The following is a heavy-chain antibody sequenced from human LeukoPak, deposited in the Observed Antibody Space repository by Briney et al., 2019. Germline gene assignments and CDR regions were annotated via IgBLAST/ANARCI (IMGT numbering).Heavy chain of an antibody. CDR3: VKRLTLGDLSIKGAFAL. V-gene: IGHV3-53*01. CDR2: IYNDGGT. Sequence: GGSLRLSCAASGFTVSSNYMSWVRQGPGKGLEWVALIYNDGGTHYTDSVKGRFTISRDTSRNTLFLQMNSLRVEDSAMYYCVKRLTLGDLSIKGAFALWGQGTMVTVAS. D-gene: IGHD3-16*02. CDR1: GFTVSSNY. J-gene: IGHJ3*01.